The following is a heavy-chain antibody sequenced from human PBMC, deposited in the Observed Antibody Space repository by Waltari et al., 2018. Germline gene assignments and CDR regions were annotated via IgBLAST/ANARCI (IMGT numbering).Heavy chain of an antibody. J-gene: IGHJ5*02. D-gene: IGHD3-10*01. CDR1: CIIFDDAW. V-gene: IGHV3-15*01. CDR3: VGSRNHDWFDP. CDR2: IKSKINGVTA. Sequence: EVQLVESGGGLVKPGGSLRLSCAASCIIFDDAWMTWLRQARGKVVEWFGLIKSKINGVTADYATPVKSRFTIARDDSKNRVYLQMHCLKTEDTAVYYGVGSRNHDWFDPCGQGPLVTVSS.